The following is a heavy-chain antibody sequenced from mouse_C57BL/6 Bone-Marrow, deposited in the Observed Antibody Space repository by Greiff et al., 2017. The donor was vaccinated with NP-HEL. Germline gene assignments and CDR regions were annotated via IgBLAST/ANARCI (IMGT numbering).Heavy chain of an antibody. CDR2: ISNGGGST. Sequence: EVHLVESGGGLVQPGGSLKLSCAASGFTFSDYYMYWVRQTPEKRLEWVAYISNGGGSTYYPDTVKGRFTISRDNAKNTRYLQMSRLKSEDTAMYYCARHWDYGSSYWYFDVWGTGTTVTVSS. D-gene: IGHD1-1*01. J-gene: IGHJ1*03. V-gene: IGHV5-12*01. CDR3: ARHWDYGSSYWYFDV. CDR1: GFTFSDYY.